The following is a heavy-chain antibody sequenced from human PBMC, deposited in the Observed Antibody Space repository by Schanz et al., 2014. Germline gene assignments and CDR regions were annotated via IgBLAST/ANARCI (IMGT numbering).Heavy chain of an antibody. CDR2: ITAYNGDT. D-gene: IGHD5-18*01. CDR1: GYTFTSHG. Sequence: QVQLVQSGAEMKKPGASVKVSCKASGYTFTSHGISWVRQAPGQGLEWMGWITAYNGDTNYALKLQGRVTMTTDTSTGTAYMELRSLRSDDTALYYCTRGGYSYALSAFDIWGQGTMVTGSS. V-gene: IGHV1-18*01. J-gene: IGHJ3*02. CDR3: TRGGYSYALSAFDI.